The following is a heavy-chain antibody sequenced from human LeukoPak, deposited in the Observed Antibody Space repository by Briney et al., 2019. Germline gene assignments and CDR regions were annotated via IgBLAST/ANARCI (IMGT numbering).Heavy chain of an antibody. Sequence: GGSLRLSCVASGFTINTYVMTWVRQAPGKGLEWVSDISGRDGNTDYADSVKGRFTISRDISRNTLYLQMNSLRAEDTAVYYCVNYYYGSGSSYSNYWGQGTLVTVSS. CDR1: GFTINTYV. D-gene: IGHD3-10*01. CDR3: VNYYYGSGSSYSNY. V-gene: IGHV3-23*01. CDR2: ISGRDGNT. J-gene: IGHJ4*02.